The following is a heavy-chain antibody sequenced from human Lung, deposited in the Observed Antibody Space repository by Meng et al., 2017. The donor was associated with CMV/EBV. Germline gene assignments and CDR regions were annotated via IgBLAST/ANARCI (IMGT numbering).Heavy chain of an antibody. CDR3: AKEYDFWSGSDHYYYYYGMDV. J-gene: IGHJ6*02. CDR1: GLTFSSYA. CDR2: IYSGGSST. Sequence: GESXKISCAASGLTFSSYAMSWVRQAPGKGLEWVSVIYSGGSSTYYADSVKGRFTISRDNSKNTLYLQMNSLRAEDTAVYYCAKEYDFWSGSDHYYYYYGMDVXGQGXTVTVSS. D-gene: IGHD3-3*01. V-gene: IGHV3-23*03.